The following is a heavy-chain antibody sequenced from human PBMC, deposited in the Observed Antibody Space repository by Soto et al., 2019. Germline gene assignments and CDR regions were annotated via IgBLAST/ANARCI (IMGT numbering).Heavy chain of an antibody. J-gene: IGHJ5*02. CDR1: GFTFSSYA. D-gene: IGHD6-13*01. CDR2: ITGSGAGS. Sequence: EVQLLESGGGWLQPGGSLRLSCAASGFTFSSYAMNWVRQAPGKGLEWVSGITGSGAGSYYSDSVKDRFTISRDNSKNTLYLQMNSLRAEDTAVYYCAKAYSNSWPNDWFDPWGQGTLVTVSS. V-gene: IGHV3-23*01. CDR3: AKAYSNSWPNDWFDP.